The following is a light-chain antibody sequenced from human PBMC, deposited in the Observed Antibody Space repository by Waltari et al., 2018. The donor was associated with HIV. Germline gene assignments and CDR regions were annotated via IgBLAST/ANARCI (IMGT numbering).Light chain of an antibody. V-gene: IGLV1-40*01. Sequence: QSVLTQPPSVSGAPGQRVTISCTGSSSNIGAGYDVHWYQQLPGTAPKRLIYGNSNRPSGVPDRFSGSKSGTSASLAITGLQPDDETDYYCQSYDSSLSNWVFGGGTKVTVL. J-gene: IGLJ3*02. CDR2: GNS. CDR3: QSYDSSLSNWV. CDR1: SSNIGAGYD.